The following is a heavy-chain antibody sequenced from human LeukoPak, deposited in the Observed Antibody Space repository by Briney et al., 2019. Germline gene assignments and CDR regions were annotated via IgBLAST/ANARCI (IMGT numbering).Heavy chain of an antibody. D-gene: IGHD3-22*01. Sequence: ASVKVSCKASGYTFTGYYMHWVRQAPGQGLEWMGWINPKRGGTKYAQKFQGRVTMTRDTSISTAYMELSSLRSDDTAVYYCARDIGESSGDYWYFDLWGRGTLVTVSS. CDR2: INPKRGGT. J-gene: IGHJ2*01. V-gene: IGHV1-2*02. CDR1: GYTFTGYY. CDR3: ARDIGESSGDYWYFDL.